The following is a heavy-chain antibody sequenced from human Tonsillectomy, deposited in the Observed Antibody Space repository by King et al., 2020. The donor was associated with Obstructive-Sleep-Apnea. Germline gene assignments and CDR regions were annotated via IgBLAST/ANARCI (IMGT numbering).Heavy chain of an antibody. J-gene: IGHJ4*02. CDR1: GFTFSNYY. CDR2: ISSSGSTI. CDR3: ARDGYYDSSGYLGY. Sequence: QLVQSGGGLVKLGGSLRLSWQGFGFTFSNYYMSWIRQAPGKGLEWVSYISSSGSTINYADSVKGRFTISRDNAKNSLYLQMNSLRAEDTAVYYCARDGYYDSSGYLGYWGQGTLVTVSS. V-gene: IGHV3-11*01. D-gene: IGHD3-22*01.